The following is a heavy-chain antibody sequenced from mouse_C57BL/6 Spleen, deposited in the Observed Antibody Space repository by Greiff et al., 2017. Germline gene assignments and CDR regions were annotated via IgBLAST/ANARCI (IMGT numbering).Heavy chain of an antibody. CDR2: INPSSGYT. CDR3: ARDYGSIYFDY. J-gene: IGHJ2*01. CDR1: GYTFTSYW. Sequence: QVQLQQSGAELAKPGASVKLSCTASGYTFTSYWLHWVKQRPGQGLEWIGYINPSSGYTKYNQKFKDKATLTADKSYSTAYMQLSSLTYEDSAVYYCARDYGSIYFDYWGQGTTLTVSA. V-gene: IGHV1-7*01. D-gene: IGHD1-1*01.